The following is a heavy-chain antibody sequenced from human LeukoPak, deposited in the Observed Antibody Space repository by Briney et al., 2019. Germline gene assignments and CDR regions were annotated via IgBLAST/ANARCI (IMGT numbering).Heavy chain of an antibody. CDR3: ARGGDAGRYWYFDL. V-gene: IGHV3-21*01. Sequence: GGSLRLSCAASGFTFSSYNMNWARQAPGKGLEWVSSISSNTSYRYYADSVKGRFTISRDNAKSSLYLQMNSLRAEDTAVYYCARGGDAGRYWYFDLWGRGTLVTVSS. J-gene: IGHJ2*01. D-gene: IGHD7-27*01. CDR2: ISSNTSYR. CDR1: GFTFSSYN.